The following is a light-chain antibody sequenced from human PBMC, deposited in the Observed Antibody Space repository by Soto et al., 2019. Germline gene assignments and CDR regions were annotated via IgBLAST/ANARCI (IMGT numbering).Light chain of an antibody. Sequence: QSVLTQPASVSGSPGQSITISCTGTSSYVGGYNYVSWYQQHPGKAPKLMIYDVSNQPSGVSNRFSGSKSGNTASLTISGLQAEDEADYYCSSYTSSSTRVFGTGTKVTLL. CDR1: SSYVGGYNY. CDR2: DVS. J-gene: IGLJ1*01. V-gene: IGLV2-14*01. CDR3: SSYTSSSTRV.